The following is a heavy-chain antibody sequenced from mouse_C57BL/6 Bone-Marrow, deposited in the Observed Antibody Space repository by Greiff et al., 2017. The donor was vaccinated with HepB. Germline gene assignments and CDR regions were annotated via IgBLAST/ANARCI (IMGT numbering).Heavy chain of an antibody. CDR3: ARPGYYYGSSYGFAY. J-gene: IGHJ3*01. Sequence: QVQLQQSGAELARPGASVKLSCKASGYTFTSYGISWVKQRTGQGLEWIGEIYPRSGNTYYNEKFKGKATLTADKSSSTAYLELRSLTSEDSAVYFCARPGYYYGSSYGFAYWGQGTLVTVSA. CDR1: GYTFTSYG. CDR2: IYPRSGNT. V-gene: IGHV1-81*01. D-gene: IGHD1-1*01.